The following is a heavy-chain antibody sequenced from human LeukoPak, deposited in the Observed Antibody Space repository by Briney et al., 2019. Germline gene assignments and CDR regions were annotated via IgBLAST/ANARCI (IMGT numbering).Heavy chain of an antibody. J-gene: IGHJ2*01. CDR3: ARDPGREYDVDTAMGSPPDWYFDL. D-gene: IGHD5-18*01. CDR2: INPSGGST. V-gene: IGHV1-46*01. CDR1: GYTFTSDY. Sequence: ASVKVSCKASGYTFTSDYMHWVRQAPGQGLEWMGIINPSGGSTSYAQKFQGRVTMTRDTSTSTVYMELSSLRSEDTAVYYCARDPGREYDVDTAMGSPPDWYFDLWGRGTLVTVSS.